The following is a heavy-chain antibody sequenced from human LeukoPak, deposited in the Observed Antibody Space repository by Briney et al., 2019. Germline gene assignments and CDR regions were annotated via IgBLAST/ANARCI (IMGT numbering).Heavy chain of an antibody. CDR3: AGTY. J-gene: IGHJ4*02. CDR2: ISSSGSNI. V-gene: IGHV3-21*01. CDR1: AFTVSRFN. Sequence: GGSLRLSCAASAFTVSRFNMNCVRRAPGKGLEWVSSISSSGSNILYADSVKGPFTISRDNAKNSLYLQVNSLRAEDSAIYYCAGTYWGQGTLVTVSS.